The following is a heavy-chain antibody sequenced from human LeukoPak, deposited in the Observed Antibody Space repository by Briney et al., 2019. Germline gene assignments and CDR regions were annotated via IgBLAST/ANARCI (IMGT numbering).Heavy chain of an antibody. CDR2: INHSGST. Sequence: SETLSLTCAVYGGSFSGYYWSWIRQPPGKGLEWIGEINHSGSTNYNPSLKKRVAISVDTSKNQFSLKLSSVTAAETAVYYCARQFDYWAQGTLVTVSS. J-gene: IGHJ4*02. CDR3: ARQFDY. CDR1: GGSFSGYY. V-gene: IGHV4-34*01.